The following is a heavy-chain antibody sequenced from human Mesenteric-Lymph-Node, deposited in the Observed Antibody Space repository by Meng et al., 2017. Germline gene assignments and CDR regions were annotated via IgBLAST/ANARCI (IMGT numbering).Heavy chain of an antibody. D-gene: IGHD7-27*01. Sequence: GESLKISCAVSGFSFSSYAMSWVRQVPGKGLEWVSSITGGSSSTDYADSVRGRFTISRDNSKSTLYLQMNSLRAEDTAVYYCAKGDGNWGRFAFDYWGQGTLVTVSS. CDR3: AKGDGNWGRFAFDY. V-gene: IGHV3-23*01. CDR1: GFSFSSYA. J-gene: IGHJ4*02. CDR2: ITGGSSST.